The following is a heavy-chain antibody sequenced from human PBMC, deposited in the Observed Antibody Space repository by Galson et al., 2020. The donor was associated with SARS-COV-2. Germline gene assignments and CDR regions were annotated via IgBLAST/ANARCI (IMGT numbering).Heavy chain of an antibody. V-gene: IGHV1-69*13. CDR2: IIPIFGTA. CDR1: GGTFSSYA. D-gene: IGHD3-10*01. CDR3: ARMVRGVFFYFDY. Sequence: SVKVSCKASGGTFSSYAISWVRQAPGQGLEWMGGIIPIFGTANYAQKFQGRVTITADESTSTAYMELSSLRSEDTAVYYCARMVRGVFFYFDYWGQGTLVTVSS. J-gene: IGHJ4*02.